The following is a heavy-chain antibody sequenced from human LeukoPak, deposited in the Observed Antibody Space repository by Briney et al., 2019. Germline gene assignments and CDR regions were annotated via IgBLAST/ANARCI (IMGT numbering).Heavy chain of an antibody. CDR2: IYYTGST. D-gene: IGHD3-10*01. J-gene: IGHJ5*02. CDR1: GASINGSNFY. CDR3: ARQGTMTRGGYWLDP. Sequence: SETLSLTCTVSGASINGSNFYWGWIRQPPGKGLESIGSIYYTGSTYSNPSLNSRVTISVDTSKNQFSPKLLSVTAADTAVYYCARQGTMTRGGYWLDPWGRGTLVTVSS. V-gene: IGHV4-39*01.